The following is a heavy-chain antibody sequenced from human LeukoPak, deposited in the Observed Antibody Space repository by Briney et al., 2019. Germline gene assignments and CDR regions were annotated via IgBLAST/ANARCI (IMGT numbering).Heavy chain of an antibody. CDR2: IWYDGSNK. J-gene: IGHJ6*02. CDR3: ARWTRAYGMDV. CDR1: GFTFSSYG. Sequence: PGRSLRLSCAASGFTFSSYGMHWVRQAPGKGLEWVAVIWYDGSNKYYADSVKGRFTISRDNSKNTLYLQMNSLRAEDTAVYYCARWTRAYGMDVWGQGTTVTVSS. D-gene: IGHD3/OR15-3a*01. V-gene: IGHV3-30*19.